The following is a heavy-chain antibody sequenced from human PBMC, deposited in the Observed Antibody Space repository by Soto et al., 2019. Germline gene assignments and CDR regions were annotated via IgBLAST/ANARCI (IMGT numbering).Heavy chain of an antibody. CDR3: ARRAATTDDYYYYGMDV. CDR2: VLYVGST. Sequence: QVQLQESGPGLVKPSETLSLTCTVSGGSISSYYWIWIRQPPGKGLEWIGHVLYVGSTNYKPSLKSRVTISVDTSKKEVSLKLSSVTAADTAVYYCARRAATTDDYYYYGMDVWGQGTTVTVSS. CDR1: GGSISSYY. D-gene: IGHD6-25*01. V-gene: IGHV4-59*12. J-gene: IGHJ6*02.